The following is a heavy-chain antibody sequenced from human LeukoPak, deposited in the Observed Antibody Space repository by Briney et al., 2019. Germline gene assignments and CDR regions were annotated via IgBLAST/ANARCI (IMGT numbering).Heavy chain of an antibody. V-gene: IGHV3-30*04. Sequence: GGSPRLSCAASGFTFSSYAMHWVRQAPGKGLEWVAVISYDGSNKYYADSVKGRFTISRDNSKNTLYLQMNSLRAEDTAVYYCARVREITVLDYWGQGTLVTVSS. D-gene: IGHD1-14*01. CDR3: ARVREITVLDY. J-gene: IGHJ4*02. CDR1: GFTFSSYA. CDR2: ISYDGSNK.